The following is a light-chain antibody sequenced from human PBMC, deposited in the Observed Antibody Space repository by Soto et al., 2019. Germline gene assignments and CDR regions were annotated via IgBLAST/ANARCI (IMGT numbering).Light chain of an antibody. CDR2: GAS. V-gene: IGKV3-20*01. CDR3: QQYGSSLPLP. Sequence: EIVLTQSPGTLSLSPGERATLSCRASQSVSSSYLAWYQQKPGQAPRLLIYGASSRATGIPDRFSGSGSGTDFTLTISRLEPEDFAVYSCQQYGSSLPLPFGHGSRLEIK. J-gene: IGKJ5*01. CDR1: QSVSSSY.